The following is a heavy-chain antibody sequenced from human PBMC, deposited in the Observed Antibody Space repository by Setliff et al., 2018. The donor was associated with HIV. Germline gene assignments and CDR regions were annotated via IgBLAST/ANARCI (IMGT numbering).Heavy chain of an antibody. CDR2: ISGLTGEV. D-gene: IGHD2-21*02. J-gene: IGHJ4*02. CDR3: ARGGLGFLDWCLPDS. Sequence: ASVKVSCKASGYDFSSYSMMWVRQTPGQGLEWLGWISGLTGEVRLAKEFQGRVTLTTSAYTAYMELKSLRSEDRGVYYCARGGLGFLDWCLPDSWGQGNAGHRLL. V-gene: IGHV1-18*04. CDR1: GYDFSSYS.